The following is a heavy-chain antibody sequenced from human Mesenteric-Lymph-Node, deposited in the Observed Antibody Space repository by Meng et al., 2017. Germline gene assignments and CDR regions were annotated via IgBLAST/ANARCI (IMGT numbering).Heavy chain of an antibody. Sequence: ASVKVSCKASGYTFRSYALHWVRQAPGQRLEWMGWINAGNGDTKYSQNFQDRVTITRDTSASTAFLQLSSLRSEDTAVYYCARVPTFFYDSTGYYAFDVWGQGTVVTVSS. CDR1: GYTFRSYA. J-gene: IGHJ3*01. CDR2: INAGNGDT. V-gene: IGHV1-3*01. D-gene: IGHD3-22*01. CDR3: ARVPTFFYDSTGYYAFDV.